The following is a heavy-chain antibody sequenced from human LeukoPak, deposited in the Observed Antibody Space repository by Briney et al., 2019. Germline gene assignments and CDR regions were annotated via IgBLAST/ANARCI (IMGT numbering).Heavy chain of an antibody. Sequence: PSETLSLTCAVYGESFSGYYWSWIRQPPGKGLEWMGEINHSGSTNYNPSLKRRITTTVATTNNQFSLMMRHVTAADTAVYYWERGVQLERPPPLIGYYYMDVWGKGTTVTVSS. J-gene: IGHJ6*03. D-gene: IGHD1-1*01. CDR2: INHSGST. CDR1: GESFSGYY. V-gene: IGHV4-34*01. CDR3: ERGVQLERPPPLIGYYYMDV.